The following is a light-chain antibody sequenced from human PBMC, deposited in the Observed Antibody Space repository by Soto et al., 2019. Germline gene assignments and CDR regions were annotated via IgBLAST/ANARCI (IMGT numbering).Light chain of an antibody. J-gene: IGLJ2*01. CDR3: ATWDDSLHGLV. CDR2: NNI. Sequence: QPVLTQPPSTSGTPGQRVSISCSRGSSNIGINTVTWYQQLPGTAPKLLIYNNIQRPSGVPDRISGSKSGTSAYLAISGLQSEDEADYFCATWDDSLHGLVFGGGTKLTVL. CDR1: SSNIGINT. V-gene: IGLV1-44*01.